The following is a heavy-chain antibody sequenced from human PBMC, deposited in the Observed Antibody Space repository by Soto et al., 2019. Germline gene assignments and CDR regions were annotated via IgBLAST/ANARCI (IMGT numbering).Heavy chain of an antibody. J-gene: IGHJ3*02. V-gene: IGHV3-49*04. CDR1: GFTFGDYA. D-gene: IGHD3-22*01. CDR3: TRADYDSSGWDAFDI. CDR2: IRSKAYGGTT. Sequence: LRLSCTASGFTFGDYAMSWVRQAPGKGLEWVGFIRSKAYGGTTEYAASVKGRFTISRDDSKSIAYLQMNSLKTEDTAVYYCTRADYDSSGWDAFDIWGQGTMVTVSS.